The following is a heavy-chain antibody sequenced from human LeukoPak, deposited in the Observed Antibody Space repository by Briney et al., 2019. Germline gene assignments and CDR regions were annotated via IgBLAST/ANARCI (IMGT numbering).Heavy chain of an antibody. CDR1: GFNFGDHA. J-gene: IGHJ4*02. CDR3: ARDLTAAAGDY. CDR2: ISSSGSSI. D-gene: IGHD6-13*01. Sequence: GGSLRLSCTASGFNFGDHAMSWVRQAPGKGLEWVSYISSSGSSIYYADSVKGRFTISRDNAKNSLYLQMNSLRAEDTAVYYCARDLTAAAGDYWGQGTLVTVSS. V-gene: IGHV3-48*03.